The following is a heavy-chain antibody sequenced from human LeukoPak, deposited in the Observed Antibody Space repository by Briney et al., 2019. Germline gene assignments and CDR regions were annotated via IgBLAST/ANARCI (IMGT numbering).Heavy chain of an antibody. J-gene: IGHJ3*02. CDR3: AKDLAAVGNAFDI. CDR2: ISWNSRSI. D-gene: IGHD1-26*01. Sequence: GGSLRLSCAASGFTFDDYAMHWVRQAPGKGLEWVSGISWNSRSIGYADSVKGRFTISRDNARNSLYLQMNSLRAEDTAFYYCAKDLAAVGNAFDIWGQGTMVTVSS. V-gene: IGHV3-9*01. CDR1: GFTFDDYA.